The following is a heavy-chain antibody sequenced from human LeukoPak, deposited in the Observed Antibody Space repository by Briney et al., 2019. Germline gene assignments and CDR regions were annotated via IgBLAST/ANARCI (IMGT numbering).Heavy chain of an antibody. CDR2: IHHSGST. V-gene: IGHV4-59*12. D-gene: IGHD6-19*01. Sequence: SETLSLTCTVSGGSISSYYWSWIRQPPGKGLEWIGEIHHSGSTNYNPSLKSRVTISVDKSKNQFSLKLSSVTAADTAVYYCASKLTAVAGYFDCWGQGTLVTVSS. J-gene: IGHJ4*02. CDR3: ASKLTAVAGYFDC. CDR1: GGSISSYY.